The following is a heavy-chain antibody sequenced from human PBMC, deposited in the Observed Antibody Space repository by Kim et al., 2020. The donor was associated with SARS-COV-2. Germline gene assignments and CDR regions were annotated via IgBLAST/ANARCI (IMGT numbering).Heavy chain of an antibody. D-gene: IGHD6-13*01. CDR3: ARLGWGYSSSWFGYYYYMDV. Sequence: ASVKVSCKASGYTFTSYDTNWVRQATGQGLEWMGWMNPNSGNTGYAHKFQGRVTMTRNTSISTAYMELSSLRSEDTAVYYCARLGWGYSSSWFGYYYYMDVWGRGTTVTVSS. CDR2: MNPNSGNT. J-gene: IGHJ6*03. V-gene: IGHV1-8*01. CDR1: GYTFTSYD.